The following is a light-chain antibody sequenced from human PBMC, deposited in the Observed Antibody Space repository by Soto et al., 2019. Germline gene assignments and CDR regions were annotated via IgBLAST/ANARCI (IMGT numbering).Light chain of an antibody. Sequence: IVLTQSPGTLSLSPGERATLSCRASQSVSSTYSAWYQQKPGQAPRLLIYGASRRATGIPYRFSGSGSGTDFTLTISSLEPEDFAVFYCQQYGSSPFSFGQGTKLEIK. J-gene: IGKJ2*01. CDR1: QSVSSTY. CDR2: GAS. V-gene: IGKV3-20*01. CDR3: QQYGSSPFS.